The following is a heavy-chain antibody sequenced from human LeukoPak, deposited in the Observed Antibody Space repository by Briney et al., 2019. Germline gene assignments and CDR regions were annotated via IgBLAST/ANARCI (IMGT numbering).Heavy chain of an antibody. J-gene: IGHJ4*02. CDR3: ARDRDEAAAGYYFDY. D-gene: IGHD6-13*01. V-gene: IGHV1-2*02. CDR2: INPNSGGT. Sequence: ASVKVSCKASGYTFTGYYMHWVGQAPGQGLEWMGWINPNSGGTNYAQKFQGRVTMTRDTSISTAYMELSRLRSDDTAVYYCARDRDEAAAGYYFDYWGQGTLVTVSS. CDR1: GYTFTGYY.